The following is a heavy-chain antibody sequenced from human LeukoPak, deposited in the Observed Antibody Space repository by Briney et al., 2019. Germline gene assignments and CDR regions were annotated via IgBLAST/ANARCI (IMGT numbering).Heavy chain of an antibody. J-gene: IGHJ3*02. CDR3: AGSYSSTWYSTFDT. D-gene: IGHD6-13*01. CDR1: GGSLNSNSYY. CDR2: INYSGNT. V-gene: IGHV4-39*01. Sequence: SETLSLTCAVSGGSLNSNSYYWGWIRQPPGKGLEWIGSINYSGNTYRNPSLKSRVTISVDTSRNHFSLNLRSVTAAETAIYYCAGSYSSTWYSTFDTWGQGTMVSVSS.